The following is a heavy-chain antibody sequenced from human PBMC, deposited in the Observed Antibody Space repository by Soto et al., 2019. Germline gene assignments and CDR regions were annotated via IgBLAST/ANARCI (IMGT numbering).Heavy chain of an antibody. D-gene: IGHD1-20*01. V-gene: IGHV4-30-2*01. J-gene: IGHJ5*02. Sequence: QLQLQESGSGLVKPSQTLSLTCAVSGGSISSGGYSWSWIRQPPGKGLEWIGYIYHSGSTYYNPSLKSRVTXXVXRXXNQFSRKLSSVTAADTAVYYCARDRVTGTTGWFDPWGQGTLVTVSS. CDR2: IYHSGST. CDR3: ARDRVTGTTGWFDP. CDR1: GGSISSGGYS.